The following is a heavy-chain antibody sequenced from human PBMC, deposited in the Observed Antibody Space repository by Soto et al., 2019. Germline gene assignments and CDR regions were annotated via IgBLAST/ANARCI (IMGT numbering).Heavy chain of an antibody. CDR1: EYSFTSHE. CDR2: MNPNSGTT. D-gene: IGHD3-10*01. V-gene: IGHV1-8*01. Sequence: QVQLVQSGAEVKKPGASVKVSCKASEYSFTSHEINWVRQATGQGLEWMGWMNPNSGTTEYAQKFQGRVTMTRNTSINPTHMELSSLRMEDTAVYYCARSMVTLTYYYGMDVWGQGTTVTVSS. CDR3: ARSMVTLTYYYGMDV. J-gene: IGHJ6*02.